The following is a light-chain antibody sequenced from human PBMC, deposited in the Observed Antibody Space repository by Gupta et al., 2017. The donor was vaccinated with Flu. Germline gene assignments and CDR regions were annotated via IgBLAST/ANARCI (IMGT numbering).Light chain of an antibody. V-gene: IGKV3-15*01. CDR2: RAS. Sequence: ATLSVSHGERATLSCRASQSIRSNLAWYQQKPGQAPILLIYRASTRATGIPARFSGSGSGTEFTLTISSLPSEDFAVYYCQQYNDWPPYTFGQGTKLQIK. CDR3: QQYNDWPPYT. CDR1: QSIRSN. J-gene: IGKJ2*01.